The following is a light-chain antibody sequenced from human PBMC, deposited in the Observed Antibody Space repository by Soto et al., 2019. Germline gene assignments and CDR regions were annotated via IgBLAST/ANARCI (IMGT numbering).Light chain of an antibody. CDR3: QQYGSTPRT. CDR1: QSVNSNF. V-gene: IGKV3-20*01. J-gene: IGKJ1*01. Sequence: EIVLTQSPGTLSLSPGERATLSCRADQSVNSNFFAWFQQKPGQAPRLLIYGVSSRATGIPDRFSGSGSGTDITLTISRLETEDFAVYYCQQYGSTPRTFGQGTKVEIK. CDR2: GVS.